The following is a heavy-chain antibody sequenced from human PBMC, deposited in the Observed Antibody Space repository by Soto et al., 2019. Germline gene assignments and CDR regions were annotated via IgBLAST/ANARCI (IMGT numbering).Heavy chain of an antibody. CDR2: MYSGGST. J-gene: IGHJ4*02. CDR3: GRDRIANF. CDR1: GFTVSNNY. D-gene: IGHD2-21*01. Sequence: EVQLVESGGGLIQPGGSLRLSCAASGFTVSNNYMTWVRQAPGKGLEWVSIMYSGGSTYYADSVKGRFTISRDNSKNTVDLQMNSLRAEDTAVYYCGRDRIANFWGQGTLVTVSS. V-gene: IGHV3-53*01.